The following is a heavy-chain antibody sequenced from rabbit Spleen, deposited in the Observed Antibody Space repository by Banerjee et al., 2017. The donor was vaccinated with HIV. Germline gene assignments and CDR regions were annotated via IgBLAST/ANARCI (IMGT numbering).Heavy chain of an antibody. V-gene: IGHV1S40*01. CDR2: IDSGSSGFT. Sequence: QSLEESGGDLVKPGASLTLTCTASGFSFSSSDYMCWVRQAPGKGLEWIACIDSGSSGFTYYASWAKGRFTISKTSSTTVTLQMTRLTAADTATYFCARDLPGVIGWNFNLWGQGTLVTVS. CDR1: GFSFSSSDY. J-gene: IGHJ4*01. D-gene: IGHD1-1*01. CDR3: ARDLPGVIGWNFNL.